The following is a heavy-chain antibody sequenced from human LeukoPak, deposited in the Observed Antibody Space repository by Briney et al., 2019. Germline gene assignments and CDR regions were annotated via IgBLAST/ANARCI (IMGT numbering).Heavy chain of an antibody. CDR1: GFTFSSYA. Sequence: GSLRLSCAASGFTFSSYAMHWVRQAPGKGLEWVAVVSYDGSNKYYADSVKGRFTISRDNSKNTLYLQMNSLRAEDTAVYYCARDFNSSGCPDYWGQGTLVTVSS. V-gene: IGHV3-30-3*01. CDR3: ARDFNSSGCPDY. J-gene: IGHJ4*02. CDR2: VSYDGSNK. D-gene: IGHD6-19*01.